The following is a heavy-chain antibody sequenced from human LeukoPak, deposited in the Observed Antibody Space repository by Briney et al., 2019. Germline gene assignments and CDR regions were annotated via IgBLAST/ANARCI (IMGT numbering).Heavy chain of an antibody. Sequence: TGGSLRLSCAVSGFTFSSYGMHWVRKAPGKGLEGVAVISYDGSNKYYADSVKGRFTISRDNSKNTLYLQMNSLRAEDTAVYYCAKEANYYGSGSQGDAFDIWGQGTMVTVSS. J-gene: IGHJ3*02. CDR1: GFTFSSYG. CDR3: AKEANYYGSGSQGDAFDI. V-gene: IGHV3-30*18. CDR2: ISYDGSNK. D-gene: IGHD3-10*01.